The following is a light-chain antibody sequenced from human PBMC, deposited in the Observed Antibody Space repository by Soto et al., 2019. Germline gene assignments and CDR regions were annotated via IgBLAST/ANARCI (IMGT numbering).Light chain of an antibody. CDR1: SSDVGGYNY. V-gene: IGLV2-14*03. CDR2: DVS. CDR3: SSYTTINTRKKV. J-gene: IGLJ1*01. Sequence: QSALTQPASVSGSPGQSITISCTGTSSDVGGYNYVSWYQHHPGKAPKLMIFDVSNRPSGVSNRFSGSKSGNTASLTISGLQPEDEADYYCSSYTTINTRKKVFGTGTKLTVL.